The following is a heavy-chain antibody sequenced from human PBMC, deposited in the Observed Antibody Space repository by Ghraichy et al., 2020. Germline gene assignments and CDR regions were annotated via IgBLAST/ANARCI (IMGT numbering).Heavy chain of an antibody. CDR3: AADHHQWDHMWELSDDAFDI. CDR1: GFTFTSSA. Sequence: VKVSCKASGFTFTSSAVQWVRQARGQRLEWIGWIVVGSGNTNYAQKFQERVTITRDMSTSTAYMELSSLRSEDTAVYYCAADHHQWDHMWELSDDAFDIWGQGTMVTVSS. J-gene: IGHJ3*02. V-gene: IGHV1-58*01. CDR2: IVVGSGNT. D-gene: IGHD1-26*01.